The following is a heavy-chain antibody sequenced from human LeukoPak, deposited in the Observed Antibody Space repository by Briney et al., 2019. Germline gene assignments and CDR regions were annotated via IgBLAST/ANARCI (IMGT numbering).Heavy chain of an antibody. CDR1: GYTFTGCH. J-gene: IGHJ4*02. V-gene: IGHV1-2*06. D-gene: IGHD2-2*01. Sequence: GASVKVSCKASGYTFTGCHMHWVRQAPGQGLEWMGRINPNSGDTNYAQKFQGRVTMTRDTSISTAYMELSRLRSDDTAVYYCARDYCSSTSCLFDYWGQGTLVTVSS. CDR2: INPNSGDT. CDR3: ARDYCSSTSCLFDY.